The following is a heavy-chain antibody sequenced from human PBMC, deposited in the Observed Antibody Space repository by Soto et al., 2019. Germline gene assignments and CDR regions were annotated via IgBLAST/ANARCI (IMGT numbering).Heavy chain of an antibody. CDR1: GGSISSSSYY. V-gene: IGHV4-39*01. D-gene: IGHD3-22*01. Sequence: SETLSLTCTVSGGSISSSSYYWGWIRQPPGKGLEWIGSIYYSGSTYYNPSLKSRVTISVDTSKNQFSLKLSSVTAADTAVYYCARRRSITYYYDSSGYLDWYFDLWGRGTLVTVSS. CDR3: ARRRSITYYYDSSGYLDWYFDL. CDR2: IYYSGST. J-gene: IGHJ2*01.